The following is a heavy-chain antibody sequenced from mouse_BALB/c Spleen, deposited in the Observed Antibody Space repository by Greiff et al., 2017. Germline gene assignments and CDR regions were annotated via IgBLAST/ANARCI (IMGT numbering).Heavy chain of an antibody. D-gene: IGHD2-14*01. CDR2: IDPANGNT. Sequence: VQLQQSGAELVKPGASVKLSCTASGFNIKDTYMHWVKQRPEQGLEWIGRIDPANGNTIYDPKFQGKASITADTSSNTAYLQLSSLTSEDTAVYYCENYRYDGFAYWGQGTLVTVSA. V-gene: IGHV14-3*02. CDR1: GFNIKDTY. J-gene: IGHJ3*01. CDR3: ENYRYDGFAY.